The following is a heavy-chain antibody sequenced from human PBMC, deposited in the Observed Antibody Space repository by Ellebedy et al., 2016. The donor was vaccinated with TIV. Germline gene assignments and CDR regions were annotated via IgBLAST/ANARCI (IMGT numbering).Heavy chain of an antibody. CDR3: ARGGPYNYGRGFDY. Sequence: SETLSLTCTVSGASSSSSSYYWGWIRQPPGKGLEWIGSINYSGSTYYNPSLNRRITISVDTSKNQFSLKLSSVTAADTAVYYCARGGPYNYGRGFDYWGQGILVTVSS. V-gene: IGHV4-39*01. D-gene: IGHD5-18*01. CDR1: GASSSSSSYY. J-gene: IGHJ4*02. CDR2: INYSGST.